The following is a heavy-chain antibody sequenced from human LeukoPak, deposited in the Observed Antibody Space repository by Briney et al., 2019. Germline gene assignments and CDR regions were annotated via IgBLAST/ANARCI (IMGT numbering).Heavy chain of an antibody. CDR2: ISSNGGST. CDR3: ARGWQLDNLLFDY. J-gene: IGHJ4*02. CDR1: GFTFSSYA. V-gene: IGHV3-64*01. Sequence: PGGSLRLSCAASGFTFSSYAMHWVRQAPGKGLEYVSAISSNGGSTYYANSVKGRFTISRDNSKNTLYLQMGSLRAEDMAVYYCARGWQLDNLLFDYWGQGTLVTVSS. D-gene: IGHD6-6*01.